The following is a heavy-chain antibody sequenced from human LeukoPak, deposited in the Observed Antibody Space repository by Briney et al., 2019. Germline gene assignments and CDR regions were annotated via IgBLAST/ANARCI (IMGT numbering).Heavy chain of an antibody. CDR3: AREVGSSGCDY. J-gene: IGHJ4*02. CDR1: GGSFSGYY. CDR2: IYTSGST. Sequence: SETLSLTCAVYGGSFSGYYWSWIRQPAGKGLEWIGRIYTSGSTNYNPSLKSRVTMSVDTSKNQFSLKLSSVTAADTAVYYCAREVGSSGCDYWGQGTLVTVSS. D-gene: IGHD6-19*01. V-gene: IGHV4-4*07.